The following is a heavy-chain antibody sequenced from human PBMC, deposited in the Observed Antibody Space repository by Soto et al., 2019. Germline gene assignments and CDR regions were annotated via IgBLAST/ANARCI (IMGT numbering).Heavy chain of an antibody. CDR1: GYTFTSYG. CDR2: ISAYNGNT. CDR3: ARTFGTEPGAGEYFDY. J-gene: IGHJ4*02. Sequence: ASVKVSCKASGYTFTSYGISWVRQAPGQGLEWMGWISAYNGNTNYAQKLQGRVTMTTDTSTSTAYMELRCLRSDDTAVYYCARTFGTEPGAGEYFDYWGQGTLVTVSS. D-gene: IGHD3-16*01. V-gene: IGHV1-18*01.